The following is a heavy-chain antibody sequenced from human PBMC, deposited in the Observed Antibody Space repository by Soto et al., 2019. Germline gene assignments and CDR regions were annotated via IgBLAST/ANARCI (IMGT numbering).Heavy chain of an antibody. V-gene: IGHV3-9*01. J-gene: IGHJ4*02. D-gene: IGHD3-3*01. CDR1: GFTFDDYA. CDR3: AKGHLRLLEWLSLDY. Sequence: EVQLVESGGGLVQPGRSLRLSCAASGFTFDDYAMHWVRQAPGKGLEWVSGISWNSGSIGYADSVKGRFTISRDNAKNSLYLQMNSLRAEDTALYYCAKGHLRLLEWLSLDYWGQGTLVTVSS. CDR2: ISWNSGSI.